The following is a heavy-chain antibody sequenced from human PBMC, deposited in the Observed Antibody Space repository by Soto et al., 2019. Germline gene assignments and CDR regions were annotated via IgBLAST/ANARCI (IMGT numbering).Heavy chain of an antibody. D-gene: IGHD3-10*01. Sequence: QVQLVESGGGLVKPGWSLRLSCAASGFSFSDYYMSWIRQAPGQGLAWGSYISSSSSYTNYADSVKGRFTISRDNAKNSLDLQMNSLRAEDTDVYYCARGRKYYYGSGSWGQGTMVTVSS. CDR2: ISSSSSYT. CDR3: ARGRKYYYGSGS. CDR1: GFSFSDYY. J-gene: IGHJ4*02. V-gene: IGHV3-11*05.